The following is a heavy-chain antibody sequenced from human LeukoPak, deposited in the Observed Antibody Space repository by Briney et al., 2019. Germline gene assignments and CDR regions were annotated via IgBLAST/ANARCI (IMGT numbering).Heavy chain of an antibody. CDR2: IYYSGST. CDR3: ARHAYSSGWFLLNYFDY. D-gene: IGHD6-19*01. CDR1: GGSISTYY. V-gene: IGHV4-39*01. J-gene: IGHJ4*02. Sequence: SSETLSLTCTVSGGSISTYYWGWIRQPPGKGLEWIGSIYYSGSTYYNPSLKSRVTISVDTSKNQFSLKLSSVTAADTAVYYCARHAYSSGWFLLNYFDYWGQGTLVTVSS.